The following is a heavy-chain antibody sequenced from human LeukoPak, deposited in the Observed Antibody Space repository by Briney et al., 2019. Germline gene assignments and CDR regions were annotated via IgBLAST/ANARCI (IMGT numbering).Heavy chain of an antibody. J-gene: IGHJ4*02. CDR3: ARWGSIAVARFDY. CDR1: GRSISSYY. D-gene: IGHD6-6*01. Sequence: SETLSLTCTVSGRSISSYYWSWIRQPPGKGLERIGYIYYTGGTNYNPSLTSRVNISVDTSKNQFSLNLTSVTAADTAVYYCARWGSIAVARFDYWGQGTLVTVSS. V-gene: IGHV4-59*01. CDR2: IYYTGGT.